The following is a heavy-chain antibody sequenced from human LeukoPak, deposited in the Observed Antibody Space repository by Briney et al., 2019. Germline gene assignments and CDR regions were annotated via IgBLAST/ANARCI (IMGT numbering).Heavy chain of an antibody. Sequence: PGGSLRLSCLASGFTFSGHWMHWARQRPGKGLEWVANITPEGRRKNYADSARGRFTISRDNAQNSLPLQMTSLRVEDTAVYYCVRDADWAFNYWGQGALVT. V-gene: IGHV3-7*03. CDR2: ITPEGRRK. D-gene: IGHD3-9*01. J-gene: IGHJ4*02. CDR1: GFTFSGHW. CDR3: VRDADWAFNY.